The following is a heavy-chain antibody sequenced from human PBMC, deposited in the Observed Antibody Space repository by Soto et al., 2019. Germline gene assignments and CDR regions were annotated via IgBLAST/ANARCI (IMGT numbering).Heavy chain of an antibody. Sequence: QVRLQESGPGLVKPSETLSLTCSVSGDSISSYYWSWIRQPPGKGLEWIGYMYNTGSTIYNPSLKSRVTISVDTSKNQFSLQLNSVTAADTAVYYCARDLWGYCGADCYPLDVWGQGTTVTVSS. J-gene: IGHJ6*02. D-gene: IGHD2-21*02. CDR1: GDSISSYY. CDR3: ARDLWGYCGADCYPLDV. CDR2: MYNTGST. V-gene: IGHV4-59*01.